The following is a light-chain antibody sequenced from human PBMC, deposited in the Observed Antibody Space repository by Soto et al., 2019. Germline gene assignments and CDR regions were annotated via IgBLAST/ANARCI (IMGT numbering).Light chain of an antibody. CDR3: QQYDKLPPYT. J-gene: IGKJ2*01. CDR1: PDISNY. Sequence: DLQMTQSPSSLSASVGDRVTITCQASPDISNYLNWYQQKPGKAPKLLIYDTSNLETGVPSRFSGSGSGKDFTFTISSLQPQDIATYYCQQYDKLPPYTFGQGTKLEIK. CDR2: DTS. V-gene: IGKV1-33*01.